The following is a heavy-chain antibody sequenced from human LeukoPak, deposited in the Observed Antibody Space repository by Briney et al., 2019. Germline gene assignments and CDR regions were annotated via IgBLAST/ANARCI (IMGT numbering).Heavy chain of an antibody. V-gene: IGHV4-34*01. Sequence: SETLSLTCAVYGGSFSGYYWSWIRQPPGKGLEGIGEINHSGSTNYNPSLKSRVTISVDTSKNQFSLKLSSVTAADTAVYYCARGLSGYYYYYYYMDVWGKGTTVTVSS. CDR2: INHSGST. J-gene: IGHJ6*03. D-gene: IGHD3-22*01. CDR1: GGSFSGYY. CDR3: ARGLSGYYYYYYYMDV.